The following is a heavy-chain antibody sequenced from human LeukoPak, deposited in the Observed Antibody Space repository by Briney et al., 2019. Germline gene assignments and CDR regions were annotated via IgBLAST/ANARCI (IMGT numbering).Heavy chain of an antibody. CDR1: GFTFSGYA. J-gene: IGHJ4*02. D-gene: IGHD5-24*01. CDR3: ARGRDGYPYNF. CDR2: VSSTGSNT. V-gene: IGHV3-21*01. Sequence: GGSLRLSCAASGFTFSGYAMNWVRQAPGKGLEWVSSVSSTGSNTYYADSVKGRFTISRDSAKNSVYLQMYSLRPEDTVMYYCARGRDGYPYNFWGQGTLVTVSS.